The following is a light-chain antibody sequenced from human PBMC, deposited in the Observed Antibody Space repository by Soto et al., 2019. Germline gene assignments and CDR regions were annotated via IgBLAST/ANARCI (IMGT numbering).Light chain of an antibody. V-gene: IGLV2-14*01. CDR1: SGDVGGYNY. CDR2: DVS. CDR3: SSYTNVL. J-gene: IGLJ2*01. Sequence: SALTQPASVSGSPGQSITISCTGTSGDVGGYNYVSWYQQHPGKAPKLIIYDVSNRPSGVSNRSSGSKSGNTASLTISGLQAEDEAEYYCSSYTNVLFGGGTQLTVL.